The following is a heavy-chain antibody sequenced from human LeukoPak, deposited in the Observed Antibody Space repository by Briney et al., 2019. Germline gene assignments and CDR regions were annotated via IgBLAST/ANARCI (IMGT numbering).Heavy chain of an antibody. V-gene: IGHV3-21*01. CDR3: ARASGTTYLGY. Sequence: GGSLSLSCAASGFTFSSYSMNWVRQAPGKGLEWVSSISSSSSYIYYADSVKGRFTISRDNATNSLYLQMNSLRAEDTAVYYCARASGTTYLGYWGQGTLVTVSS. CDR1: GFTFSSYS. J-gene: IGHJ4*02. CDR2: ISSSSSYI. D-gene: IGHD1-7*01.